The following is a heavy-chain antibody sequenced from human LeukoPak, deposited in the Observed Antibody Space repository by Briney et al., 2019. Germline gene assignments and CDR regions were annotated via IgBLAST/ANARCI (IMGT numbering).Heavy chain of an antibody. D-gene: IGHD5-18*01. Sequence: GGSLRLSCAASGFTFSSSAMSWVRQAPGKGLEWVANINKDGREKYYVDSVKGRFTISRDNAKTSLYLQMISLRADDTAVYYCARHLSAVTGYTYGRGIDYWGQGTLVTVSS. CDR1: GFTFSSSA. CDR3: ARHLSAVTGYTYGRGIDY. CDR2: INKDGREK. V-gene: IGHV3-7*01. J-gene: IGHJ4*02.